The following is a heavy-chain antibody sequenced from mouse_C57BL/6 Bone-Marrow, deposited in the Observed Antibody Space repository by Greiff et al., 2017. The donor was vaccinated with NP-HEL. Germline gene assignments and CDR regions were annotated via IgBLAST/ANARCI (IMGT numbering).Heavy chain of an antibody. CDR2: ISSGGDYI. V-gene: IGHV5-9-1*02. CDR1: GFTFSSYA. Sequence: EVKLVESGEGLVKPGGSLKLSCAASGFTFSSYAMSWVRQTPEKRLEWVAYISSGGDYIYYADTVKGRFTISRDNARNTLYLQMSSLKSEDTAMYYCTRGMGLRRAYAIDYWGQGTSVTVSS. CDR3: TRGMGLRRAYAIDY. D-gene: IGHD2-4*01. J-gene: IGHJ4*01.